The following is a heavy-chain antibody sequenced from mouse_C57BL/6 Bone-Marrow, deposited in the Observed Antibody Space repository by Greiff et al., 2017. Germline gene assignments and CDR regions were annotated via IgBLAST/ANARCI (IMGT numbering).Heavy chain of an antibody. V-gene: IGHV1-9*01. CDR1: GYTFTGFW. Sequence: QVQLKRSGAELMTPGASVKLSCKATGYTFTGFWIGWVKQRPEHGLEWIGEILPGSGSTNYNEKFKGKATFTEDTTSTTSYIQLSILTTEDSAIYCCPRCRFAYWGQGTLVTVSA. CDR2: ILPGSGST. D-gene: IGHD6-1*01. CDR3: PRCRFAY. J-gene: IGHJ3*01.